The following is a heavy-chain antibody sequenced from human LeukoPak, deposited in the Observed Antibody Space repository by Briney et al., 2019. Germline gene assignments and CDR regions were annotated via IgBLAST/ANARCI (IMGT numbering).Heavy chain of an antibody. J-gene: IGHJ4*02. CDR2: ISYDGSNK. CDR1: GFTFSSYD. Sequence: GGSLRLSCAASGFTFSSYDMHWVRQAPGKGLEWVAVISYDGSNKYYADSVKGRFTISRDDSKNTLYLQMNSLRAEDTAVYYCARQARVAGTGFDYWGQGTLVTVSS. D-gene: IGHD6-19*01. CDR3: ARQARVAGTGFDY. V-gene: IGHV3-30-3*01.